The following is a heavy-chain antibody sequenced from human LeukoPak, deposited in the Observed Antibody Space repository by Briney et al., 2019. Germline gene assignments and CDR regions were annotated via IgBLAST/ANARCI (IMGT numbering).Heavy chain of an antibody. J-gene: IGHJ4*02. Sequence: ASVKVSCKASGYTFTSYDINWVRQATGDGLEGMGWMKPNSGNTGYAQKFEGRVTMTRNTSISTAYMELRSLRSEDTAVYYCARALPHFPWPLYDWGQGTLVTVSS. CDR2: MKPNSGNT. D-gene: IGHD3-16*01. CDR1: GYTFTSYD. V-gene: IGHV1-8*01. CDR3: ARALPHFPWPLYD.